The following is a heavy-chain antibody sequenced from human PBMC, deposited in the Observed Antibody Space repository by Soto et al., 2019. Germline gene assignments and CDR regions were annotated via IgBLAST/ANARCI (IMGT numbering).Heavy chain of an antibody. Sequence: GGSQRLSCADSGFTFSSYAMSWVRQAPGKGLEWVSAISGGTSSTYYADSVKGRFSISRDQSKSTLYLQVNSLRAEDTATYYCARDVGSSGSSRWFDTWGQGTLVTVSS. J-gene: IGHJ5*02. D-gene: IGHD3-10*01. V-gene: IGHV3-23*01. CDR3: ARDVGSSGSSRWFDT. CDR2: ISGGTSST. CDR1: GFTFSSYA.